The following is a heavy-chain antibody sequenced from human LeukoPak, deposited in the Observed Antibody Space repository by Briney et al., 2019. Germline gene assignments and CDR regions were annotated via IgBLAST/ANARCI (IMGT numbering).Heavy chain of an antibody. V-gene: IGHV4-34*01. CDR1: GGSFSGYY. Sequence: SETLSLTCAVYGGSFSGYYWSWIRQPPGKGLEWIGEINHSGSTNYNPSLKSRVTISVDTSKNQFSLKLSSVTAADTAVYYCARGSRGSSGYYYAPVRFDYWGQGTLVTVSS. D-gene: IGHD3-22*01. J-gene: IGHJ4*02. CDR2: INHSGST. CDR3: ARGSRGSSGYYYAPVRFDY.